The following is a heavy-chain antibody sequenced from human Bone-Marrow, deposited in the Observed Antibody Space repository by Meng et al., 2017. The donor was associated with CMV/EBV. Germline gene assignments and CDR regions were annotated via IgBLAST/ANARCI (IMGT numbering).Heavy chain of an antibody. J-gene: IGHJ5*02. CDR1: GYTFTSHG. CDR2: ISGDIGNT. CDR3: AREVVVVPADISGFDP. Sequence: ASVKVSCKASGYTFTSHGINWVRQAPGQGLEWMGWISGDIGNTDYAQKFQGRVTVTTDTSTSTAYMELRSLRSDDTAVYYCAREVVVVPADISGFDPWGQGTLVTVSS. D-gene: IGHD2-2*01. V-gene: IGHV1-18*01.